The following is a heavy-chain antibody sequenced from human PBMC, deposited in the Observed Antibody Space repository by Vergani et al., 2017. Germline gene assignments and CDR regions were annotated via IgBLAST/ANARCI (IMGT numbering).Heavy chain of an antibody. CDR2: IYTSGST. J-gene: IGHJ4*02. V-gene: IGHV4-4*08. CDR1: GGSISSYY. Sequence: QLQLQESGSGLVKPSQTLSLTCTVSGGSISSYYWSWIRQPPGKGLEWIGRIYTSGSTNYNPSLKSRVTISVDTSKNQFSLKLSSVTAADTAVYYCARENLWFGEFYYFDYWGQGTLVTVSS. D-gene: IGHD3-10*01. CDR3: ARENLWFGEFYYFDY.